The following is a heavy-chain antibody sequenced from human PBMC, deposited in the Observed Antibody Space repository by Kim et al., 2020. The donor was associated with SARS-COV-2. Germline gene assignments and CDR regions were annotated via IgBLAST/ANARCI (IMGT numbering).Heavy chain of an antibody. Sequence: TYYADSVKGRFTISRDNSKNTLYRQVSSLRAEDTAVYYCARENNDFSFGFWGQGTLVTVSS. D-gene: IGHD3-3*01. CDR2: T. J-gene: IGHJ4*02. CDR3: ARENNDFSFGF. V-gene: IGHV3-66*01.